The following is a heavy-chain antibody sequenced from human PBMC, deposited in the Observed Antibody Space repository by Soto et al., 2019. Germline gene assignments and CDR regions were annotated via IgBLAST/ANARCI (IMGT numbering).Heavy chain of an antibody. V-gene: IGHV1-18*01. J-gene: IGHJ4*02. D-gene: IGHD3-10*01. CDR3: ARHSGGSGDNY. CDR2: IRVYNGNT. CDR1: GYTFSTYD. Sequence: QVQLVQSGAEVKKPGASVKVSCKASGYTFSTYDISWVRQAPGQGLEGMGWIRVYNGNTDYAQILQGRVTMTTDTSASTAYMELRSLTSEDRAVYYCARHSGGSGDNYWGQGTLVTVSS.